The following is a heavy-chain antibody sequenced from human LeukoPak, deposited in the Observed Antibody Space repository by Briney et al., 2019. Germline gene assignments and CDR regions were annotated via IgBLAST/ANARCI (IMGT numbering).Heavy chain of an antibody. CDR3: ARTLYATGTYYFDY. D-gene: IGHD2-2*02. CDR1: GYTFTNYG. Sequence: ASVKVSCKASGYTFTNYGISWVRQAPGQGLEWMGWISAYNGNTNYAQKFQGRVTKTTDTPTSTAYMELRSLRSDDTAVHYCARTLYATGTYYFDYWGQGTLVTVSS. CDR2: ISAYNGNT. V-gene: IGHV1-18*01. J-gene: IGHJ4*02.